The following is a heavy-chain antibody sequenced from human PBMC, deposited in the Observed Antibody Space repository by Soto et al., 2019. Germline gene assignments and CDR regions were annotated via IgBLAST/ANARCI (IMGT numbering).Heavy chain of an antibody. D-gene: IGHD3-22*01. CDR1: GGSVSSGSYY. Sequence: PSETLSLTCTVSGGSVSSGSYYWSWIRQPPGKGLEWIGYIYYSGSTNYNASLKSRVTISVDTSKNQFSLKLSSVTAADTAVYYFARVPFYYDSSAHPSLYYIDFWGQGTLVTVS. CDR2: IYYSGST. CDR3: ARVPFYYDSSAHPSLYYIDF. V-gene: IGHV4-61*01. J-gene: IGHJ4*02.